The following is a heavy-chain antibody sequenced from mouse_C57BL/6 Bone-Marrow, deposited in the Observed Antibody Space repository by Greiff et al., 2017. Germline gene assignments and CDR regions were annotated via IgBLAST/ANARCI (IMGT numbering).Heavy chain of an antibody. Sequence: EVQRVESGGDLVKPGGSLKLSCAASGFTFSSYGMSWVRQTPDKRLEWVATISSGGSYTYYPDSVKGRFTISRDNAKNNLYLQMSSLKSEDTAMYYCARQRTGYYFDYWGQGTTLTVSS. CDR3: ARQRTGYYFDY. CDR1: GFTFSSYG. V-gene: IGHV5-6*01. D-gene: IGHD4-1*01. J-gene: IGHJ2*01. CDR2: ISSGGSYT.